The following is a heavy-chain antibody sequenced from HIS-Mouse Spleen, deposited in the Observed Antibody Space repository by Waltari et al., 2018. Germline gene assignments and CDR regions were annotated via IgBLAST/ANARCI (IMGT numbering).Heavy chain of an antibody. Sequence: EVQLVESGGGLVKPGGSLRLSGAAPGSTFSSYIMNWVRQAPGKGLEWVSSISSSSSYIYYADSVKGRFTISRDNAKNSLYLQMNSLRAEDTAVYYCASLYYDILTGYYRDYWGQGTLVTVSS. CDR2: ISSSSSYI. V-gene: IGHV3-21*01. J-gene: IGHJ4*02. D-gene: IGHD3-9*01. CDR3: ASLYYDILTGYYRDY. CDR1: GSTFSSYI.